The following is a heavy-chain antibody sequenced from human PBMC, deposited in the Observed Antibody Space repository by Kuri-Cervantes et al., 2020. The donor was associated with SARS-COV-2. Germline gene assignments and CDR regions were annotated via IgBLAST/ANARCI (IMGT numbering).Heavy chain of an antibody. CDR3: AKDQGDSYGISYFDY. J-gene: IGHJ4*02. D-gene: IGHD5-18*01. CDR2: IYSGGST. Sequence: GESLKISCAASGFTVSSNYMSWVRQAPGKGLEWVSVIYSGGSTYYADSVKGRFTISRDNSKNTLYLQMNSLRAEDTAVYYCAKDQGDSYGISYFDYWAREPWSPSPQ. CDR1: GFTVSSNY. V-gene: IGHV3-66*02.